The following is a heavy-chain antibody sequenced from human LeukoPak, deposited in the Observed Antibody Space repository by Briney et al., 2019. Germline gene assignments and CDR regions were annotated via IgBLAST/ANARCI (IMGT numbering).Heavy chain of an antibody. V-gene: IGHV1-8*01. CDR2: MNPNSGNT. CDR3: ARGRYSSGWYSFTAFFAFDI. J-gene: IGHJ3*02. CDR1: GYTFTRYD. Sequence: ASVKVSCKASGYTFTRYDINWVRQATGQGLEWMGWMNPNSGNTGYAQKFQGRVTMTRNTSISTAYMELSSLRSEDTAVYYCARGRYSSGWYSFTAFFAFDIWGQGTMVTVSS. D-gene: IGHD6-19*01.